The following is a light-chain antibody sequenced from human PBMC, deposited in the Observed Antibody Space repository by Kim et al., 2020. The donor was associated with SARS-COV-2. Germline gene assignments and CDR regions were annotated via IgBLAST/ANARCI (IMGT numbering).Light chain of an antibody. CDR2: QDT. Sequence: SYELTQPPSVSVSPGQTASITCSADKLGDKYVCCYQQRPGQSPVLVISQDTKRPSGIPERFSGSNSGNTATLTISGTQAMDEADYYCQAWDSSTWVFGGWTQLTVL. V-gene: IGLV3-1*01. J-gene: IGLJ3*02. CDR3: QAWDSSTWV. CDR1: KLGDKY.